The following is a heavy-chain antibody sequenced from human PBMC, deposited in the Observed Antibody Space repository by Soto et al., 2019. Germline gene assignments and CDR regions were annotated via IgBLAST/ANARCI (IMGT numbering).Heavy chain of an antibody. CDR1: GYTFTGYY. CDR2: INPNSGGT. Sequence: ASVKVSCKASGYTFTGYYMHWVRQAPGQGLEWMGWINPNSGGTNYAQKFQGWVTMTRDTSISTAYMELSRLRSDDTAVFFCARGLGYYGSGSFHYYGMDVWGQGTTVTVSS. J-gene: IGHJ6*02. CDR3: ARGLGYYGSGSFHYYGMDV. V-gene: IGHV1-2*04. D-gene: IGHD3-10*01.